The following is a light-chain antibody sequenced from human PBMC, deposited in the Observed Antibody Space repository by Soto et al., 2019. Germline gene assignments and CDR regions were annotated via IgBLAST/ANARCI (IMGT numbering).Light chain of an antibody. CDR2: EVS. CDR3: SSFTSSNTQV. Sequence: QSALTQPASGSGSPGQSITISCTGTSSDVGGYKYVSWYQQHPGKVPKLMIYEVSKRPSGVSNRFSGSKSGNTASLTISGLQAEDESDYYCSSFTSSNTQVFGTGTKVTVL. CDR1: SSDVGGYKY. V-gene: IGLV2-14*01. J-gene: IGLJ1*01.